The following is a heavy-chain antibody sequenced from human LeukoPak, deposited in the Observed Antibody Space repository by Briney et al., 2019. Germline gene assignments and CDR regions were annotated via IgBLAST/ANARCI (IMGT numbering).Heavy chain of an antibody. J-gene: IGHJ6*02. D-gene: IGHD5-12*01. CDR1: GGSISDNY. V-gene: IGHV4-4*07. Sequence: SETLSLTCTVSGGSISDNYWSWIRQPAGKGLEWIGRIYTSGSTNYNPSLKTRLAMSVDTSKNQFSLKLSSVTAADMAVYYCGGATGNYYAMDVWGQGTTVTVSS. CDR3: GGATGNYYAMDV. CDR2: IYTSGST.